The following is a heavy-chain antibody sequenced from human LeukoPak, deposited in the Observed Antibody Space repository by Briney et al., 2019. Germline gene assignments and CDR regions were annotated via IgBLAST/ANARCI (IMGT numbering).Heavy chain of an antibody. D-gene: IGHD3-22*01. CDR3: ARDDSSGYYDAFDI. Sequence: ASVKVSCKASGYTFTGYYMHWVRQAPGQGLEWMGWINPNSGGTNYAQKFQGWVTMTRDTSISTAYMELSRLRSDDTAVYYRARDDSSGYYDAFDIWGQGTMVTVSS. CDR2: INPNSGGT. V-gene: IGHV1-2*04. CDR1: GYTFTGYY. J-gene: IGHJ3*02.